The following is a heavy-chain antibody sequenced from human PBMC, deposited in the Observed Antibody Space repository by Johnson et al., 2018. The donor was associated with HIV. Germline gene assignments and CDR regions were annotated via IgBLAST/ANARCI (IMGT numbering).Heavy chain of an antibody. D-gene: IGHD3-16*01. CDR3: ARDGAINLREDVFDF. V-gene: IGHV3-30-3*01. J-gene: IGHJ3*01. CDR2: ISYDGANA. Sequence: QVQLVESGGGVVQPGKSLRLSCAGTGFTFSAYPMHWVRQTPAKGLEWMAIISYDGANADYADSVKGRFTISRDNSNNRLYLQMSGLRTEDTGVYYCARDGAINLREDVFDFWGQGTTVTVSS. CDR1: GFTFSAYP.